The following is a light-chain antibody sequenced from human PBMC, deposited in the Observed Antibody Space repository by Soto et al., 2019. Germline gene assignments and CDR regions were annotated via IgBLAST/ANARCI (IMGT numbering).Light chain of an antibody. CDR3: QQYYDTPLT. J-gene: IGKJ4*01. V-gene: IGKV2-28*01. CDR1: QSLLHSNGYNY. CDR2: LGS. Sequence: DIVMTQSPLSLPVTPGEPASISCRSSQSLLHSNGYNYLDWYLQKPGQSPQLLIYLGSNRASGVPDRFIGSGSGTDFTLTISTLQAEDVAVYYCQQYYDTPLTFGGGTKVDIK.